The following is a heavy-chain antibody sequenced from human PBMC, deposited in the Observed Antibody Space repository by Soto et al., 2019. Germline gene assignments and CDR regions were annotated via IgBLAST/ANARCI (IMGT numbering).Heavy chain of an antibody. J-gene: IGHJ4*02. CDR1: GFTFSSYA. V-gene: IGHV3-23*01. D-gene: IGHD2-15*01. CDR3: AKDVRFQILGYCSGGSRYPFDY. Sequence: GGSLRLSCAASGFTFSSYAMSWVRQAPGKGLEWVSTISGSGGSTYYADSVKGRFTISRDNSKNTLYLQMNSLRAEDTAIYYCAKDVRFQILGYCSGGSRYPFDYWGQGTLVTVSS. CDR2: ISGSGGST.